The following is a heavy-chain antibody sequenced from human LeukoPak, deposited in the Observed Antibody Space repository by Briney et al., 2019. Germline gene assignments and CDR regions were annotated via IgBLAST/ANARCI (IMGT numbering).Heavy chain of an antibody. Sequence: ASVKVSCKASGGTFSSYAISWVRQAPGQGLEWMGRIIPIFGTANYAQKFQGRVTITTDESTSTAYMELSSLRSEDTAVYYCARDRGTKPPGPPFDYWGQGTLVTVFS. J-gene: IGHJ4*02. CDR3: ARDRGTKPPGPPFDY. CDR1: GGTFSSYA. D-gene: IGHD1-1*01. CDR2: IIPIFGTA. V-gene: IGHV1-69*05.